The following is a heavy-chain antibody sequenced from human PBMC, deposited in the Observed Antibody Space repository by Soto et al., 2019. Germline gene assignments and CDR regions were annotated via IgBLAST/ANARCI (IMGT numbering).Heavy chain of an antibody. V-gene: IGHV4-59*01. CDR3: ARDGGGYAVEFDY. J-gene: IGHJ4*02. D-gene: IGHD2-2*01. CDR1: GGSISSYY. Sequence: QVRLQESGPGLVKPSETLSLTCTVSGGSISSYYWSWIRQPPGKGLEWIGDISYSGSTNYNPSLKSRLTISVDTSKNQFSLKLSSVTAADTAVYYCARDGGGYAVEFDYWGQGTLVTVSS. CDR2: ISYSGST.